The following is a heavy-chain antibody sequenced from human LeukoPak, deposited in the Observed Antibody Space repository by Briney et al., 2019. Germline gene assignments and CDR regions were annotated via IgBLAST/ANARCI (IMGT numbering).Heavy chain of an antibody. J-gene: IGHJ4*02. Sequence: AASVKVSCKASGYTFTSYYMHWVRQAPGQGLGWMGIINPSGGSTSYAQKFQGRVTMTRDTSTSTVYMELSSLRSEDTAVYYCARRGPLCSSTSCFDYWGQGTLVTVSS. CDR1: GYTFTSYY. CDR3: ARRGPLCSSTSCFDY. V-gene: IGHV1-46*01. CDR2: INPSGGST. D-gene: IGHD2-2*01.